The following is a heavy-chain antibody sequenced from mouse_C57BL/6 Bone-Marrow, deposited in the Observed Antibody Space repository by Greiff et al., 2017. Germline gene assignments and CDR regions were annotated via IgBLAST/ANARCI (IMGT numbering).Heavy chain of an antibody. CDR3: ARYLLWRDY. Sequence: VTLVESGAELARPGASVKMSCKASGYTFTSYTMHWVKQRPGQGLEWIGYINPSSGSTKYNQKFKDKATLTADKSSSTAYMQLSSLTSEDSAVYYCARYLLWRDYWGQGTTLTVSS. J-gene: IGHJ2*01. CDR1: GYTFTSYT. D-gene: IGHD2-1*01. V-gene: IGHV1-4*01. CDR2: INPSSGST.